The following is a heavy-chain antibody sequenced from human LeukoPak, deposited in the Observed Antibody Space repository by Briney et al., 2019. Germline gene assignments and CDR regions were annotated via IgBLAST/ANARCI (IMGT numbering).Heavy chain of an antibody. J-gene: IGHJ5*02. CDR3: ARAPSSYESGNGYPNLGWLDP. V-gene: IGHV4-38-2*02. D-gene: IGHD5-24*01. CDR1: GYPIRLDYY. CDR2: FHRGRI. Sequence: SETLSLTCKVSGYPIRLDYYWVWIRPAPGRGLQWIGGFHRGRIQYNSALKSRVTIAIDSSKNQFSLRMWPVTAADTAFYFCARAPSSYESGNGYPNLGWLDPWGEGALVTVSS.